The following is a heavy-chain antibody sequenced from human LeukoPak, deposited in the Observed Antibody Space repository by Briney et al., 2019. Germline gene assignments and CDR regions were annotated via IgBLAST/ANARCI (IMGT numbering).Heavy chain of an antibody. J-gene: IGHJ3*01. CDR2: IRYDGSNK. D-gene: IGHD3-10*01. CDR1: GFTFSSYG. CDR3: ARGEYYGSESYGGAFDV. Sequence: PGGSLRLSCAASGFTFSSYGMHWVRQAPGKGLEWVAFIRYDGSNKYYADSVKGRFTISRDNSENTLYLPMNSLRAEDTAVYYCARGEYYGSESYGGAFDVWGQGTMVTVSS. V-gene: IGHV3-30*02.